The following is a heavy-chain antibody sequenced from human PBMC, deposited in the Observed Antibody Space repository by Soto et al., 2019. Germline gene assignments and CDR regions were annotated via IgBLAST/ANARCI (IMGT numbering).Heavy chain of an antibody. D-gene: IGHD1-26*01. Sequence: QVQLVESGGGVVQPGRSLRLSCAASGFTFSSYAMHWVRQAPGKGLEWVAVISYDGSNKYYADSVKGRFTISRDNSKNTLYLQMNRLRAEDTAVYYCARDGPYSGSYYGYFDYWGQGTLVTVSS. CDR1: GFTFSSYA. J-gene: IGHJ4*02. CDR2: ISYDGSNK. V-gene: IGHV3-30-3*01. CDR3: ARDGPYSGSYYGYFDY.